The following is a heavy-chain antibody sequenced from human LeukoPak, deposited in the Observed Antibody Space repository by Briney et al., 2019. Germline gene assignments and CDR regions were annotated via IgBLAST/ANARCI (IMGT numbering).Heavy chain of an antibody. V-gene: IGHV1-69*04. D-gene: IGHD3-10*01. CDR3: ARDQKVRYGMDV. Sequence: SVKVSCKASGGTFSSYAISWVRQAPGQGLEWMGRIIPIFGIANYAQKFQGRVTITTDKSTSTAYMELSSLRSEDTAVYYCARDQKVRYGMDVWGQGTTVTVSS. J-gene: IGHJ6*02. CDR2: IIPIFGIA. CDR1: GGTFSSYA.